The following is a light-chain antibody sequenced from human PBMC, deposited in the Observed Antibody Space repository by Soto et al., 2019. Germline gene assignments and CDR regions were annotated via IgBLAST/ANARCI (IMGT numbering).Light chain of an antibody. CDR2: EVT. V-gene: IGLV2-23*02. Sequence: QSVLTQPASVSGSPGQSITISCTGTSGDVGSYSPVSWYQQLPGKAPKLIIYEVTKRPSGVSNRFSGSKSGNTASLTISGLQVEDVADYFCCSFAGGDIFFLFGTGTKVTVL. CDR1: SGDVGSYSP. J-gene: IGLJ1*01. CDR3: CSFAGGDIFFL.